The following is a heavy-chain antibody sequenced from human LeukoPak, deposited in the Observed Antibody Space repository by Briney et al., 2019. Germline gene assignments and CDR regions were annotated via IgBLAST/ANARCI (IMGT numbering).Heavy chain of an antibody. CDR1: GGSISSYY. V-gene: IGHV4-59*05. J-gene: IGHJ4*02. CDR2: IYYSGST. Sequence: SETLSLTCTVSGGSISSYYWSWIRQPPGKGLEWIGSIYYSGSTYYNPSLKSRVTISVDTSKNQFSLKLSSVTAADTAVYYCARLHSSSWYAIPTYYFDYWGQGTLVTVSS. D-gene: IGHD6-13*01. CDR3: ARLHSSSWYAIPTYYFDY.